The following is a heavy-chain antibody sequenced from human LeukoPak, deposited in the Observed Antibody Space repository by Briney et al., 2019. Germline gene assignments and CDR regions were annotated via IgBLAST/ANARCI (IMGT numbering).Heavy chain of an antibody. CDR3: TQKGGTDH. Sequence: SGGSLRLSWVASGFGFSRFGLNGVRQAPGKGLEWISHISSTSADISYADSVKGRFTISRDNAKNSLYLQMSSLRVEDTAVYYCTQKGGTDHWGQGTLVTVSS. D-gene: IGHD2-15*01. J-gene: IGHJ4*02. CDR2: ISSTSADI. CDR1: GFGFSRFG. V-gene: IGHV3-48*01.